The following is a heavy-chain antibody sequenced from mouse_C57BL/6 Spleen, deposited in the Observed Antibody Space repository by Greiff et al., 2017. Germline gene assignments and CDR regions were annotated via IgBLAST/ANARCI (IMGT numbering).Heavy chain of an antibody. CDR3: ARHGGIYYDYDRDYYAMDY. Sequence: VQVVESGPGLVAPSQSLSITCTVSGFSLTSYGVHWVRQPPGKGLEWLVVIWSDGSTTYNSALKSRLSISKDNSKSQVFLKMNSLQTDDTAMYYCARHGGIYYDYDRDYYAMDYWGQGTSVTVSS. CDR2: IWSDGST. J-gene: IGHJ4*01. CDR1: GFSLTSYG. D-gene: IGHD2-4*01. V-gene: IGHV2-6-1*01.